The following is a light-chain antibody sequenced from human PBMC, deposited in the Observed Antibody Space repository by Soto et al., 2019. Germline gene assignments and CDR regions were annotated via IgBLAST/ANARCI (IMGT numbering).Light chain of an antibody. Sequence: EIVLTQSPATLSLSPGERATLSCRASQSVSRYLAWYQQKPGHAPRKQQKPGQAPRLLIYDASNRATALPARFSGSGSGKAFALTLSSREPEDFAVYYCLAGTFGQGTRLEIK. CDR3: LAGT. V-gene: IGKV3-11*01. CDR2: DAS. CDR1: QSVSRY. J-gene: IGKJ5*01.